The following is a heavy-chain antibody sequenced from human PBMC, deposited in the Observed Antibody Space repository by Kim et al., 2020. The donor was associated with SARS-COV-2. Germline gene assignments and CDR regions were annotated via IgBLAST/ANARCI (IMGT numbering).Heavy chain of an antibody. CDR3: AKSTYDAGSYPVNYYYYYGVDV. J-gene: IGHJ6*02. CDR2: ISASAGNT. D-gene: IGHD3-10*01. V-gene: IGHV3-23*01. CDR1: GFTFNKYA. Sequence: GGSLRLSCEASGFTFNKYAMNWVRQTPGKGLEWVSGISASAGNTDYADSVKGRFTISRDYSKNMVYLQMNSLRAEDTAVYFCAKSTYDAGSYPVNYYYYYGVDVLGQGTTVAVSS.